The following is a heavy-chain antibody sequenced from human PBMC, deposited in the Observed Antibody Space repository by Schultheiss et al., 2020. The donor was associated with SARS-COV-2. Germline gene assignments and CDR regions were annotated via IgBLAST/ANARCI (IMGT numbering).Heavy chain of an antibody. V-gene: IGHV3-74*01. J-gene: IGHJ3*02. D-gene: IGHD3-22*01. CDR3: ARDPDFTTGDGFDI. CDR2: INGDGTRT. CDR1: GFTFSTYW. Sequence: GGSLRLSCAASGFTFSTYWMDWVRQAPGKGLVWVSRINGDGTRTDYADSAKGRFTISRDNAKNTLYLQMNSLTAEDTAVYYCARDPDFTTGDGFDIWGQGTMVTVSS.